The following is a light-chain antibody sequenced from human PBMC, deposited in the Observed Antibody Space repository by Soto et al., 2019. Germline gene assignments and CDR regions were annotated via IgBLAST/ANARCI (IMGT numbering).Light chain of an antibody. CDR2: EGS. J-gene: IGLJ2*01. Sequence: QSALNQPASVSGSPGQAITISCTGTSSDVGSYNLVSWYQQHPGKAPKLMIYEGSKRPSGVSNRFSGSKSGNTASLTISGLQAEDEADYYCCSYAGTNTVHVVFGGGTKLTVL. CDR1: SSDVGSYNL. V-gene: IGLV2-23*03. CDR3: CSYAGTNTVHVV.